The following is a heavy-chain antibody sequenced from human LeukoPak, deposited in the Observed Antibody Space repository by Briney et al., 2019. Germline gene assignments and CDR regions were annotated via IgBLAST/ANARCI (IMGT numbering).Heavy chain of an antibody. CDR1: GFTVSSNY. CDR3: AGRAELGRGFDC. D-gene: IGHD7-27*01. V-gene: IGHV3-66*01. J-gene: IGHJ4*02. Sequence: PGGSLRLSRAASGFTVSSNYMNWVRQAPGKGLEWVSSIYNDATTYYADSVQGRFTTSRDNSKNTLYLQMNSLRAEDTAIYYCAGRAELGRGFDCWGQGTLVTVSS. CDR2: IYNDATT.